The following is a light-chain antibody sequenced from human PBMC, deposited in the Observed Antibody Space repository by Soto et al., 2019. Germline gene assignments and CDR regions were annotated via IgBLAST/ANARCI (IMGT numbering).Light chain of an antibody. CDR2: DVS. J-gene: IGLJ1*01. V-gene: IGLV2-14*03. Sequence: QSVLTQPASVSGSPGQSITISCTGISADVSSSNFVSWYQHRPGKAPRLILYDVSHRPSGVSNRFSGSKAGDTASLTISGLQLEYEADYYCTSYRRGPLYVFGTGTKLTVL. CDR3: TSYRRGPLYV. CDR1: SADVSSSNF.